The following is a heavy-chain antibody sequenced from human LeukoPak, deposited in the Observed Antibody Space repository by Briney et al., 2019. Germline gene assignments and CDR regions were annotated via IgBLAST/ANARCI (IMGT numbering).Heavy chain of an antibody. V-gene: IGHV1-2*02. D-gene: IGHD5-12*01. J-gene: IGHJ6*03. CDR3: ARSVYSGYDSYYYYMDV. CDR2: INPNSGGT. Sequence: ASVKVSCKASGYTFTGYYMHWVRQAPGQGLEWMGWINPNSGGTNYAQKFQGRVTMTRDTSISTAYMELSRLRSDDTAVYYCARSVYSGYDSYYYYMDVWGQGTLVTVSS. CDR1: GYTFTGYY.